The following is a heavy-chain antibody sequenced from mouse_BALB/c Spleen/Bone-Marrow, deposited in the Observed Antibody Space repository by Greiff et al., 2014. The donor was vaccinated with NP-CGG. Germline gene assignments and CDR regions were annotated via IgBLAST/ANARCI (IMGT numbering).Heavy chain of an antibody. J-gene: IGHJ2*01. CDR1: GFNIKDTY. Sequence: QLQQPGAELVKPGASVKLSCTASGFNIKDTYMHWVKQRPEQGLEWIGRIDPANGNTKYDPKFQDKATITADTSSNTAYLQLSSLTSEDTAVYYCANYYYGYYFDYWGQGTTLTVSS. D-gene: IGHD1-1*01. CDR3: ANYYYGYYFDY. V-gene: IGHV14-3*02. CDR2: IDPANGNT.